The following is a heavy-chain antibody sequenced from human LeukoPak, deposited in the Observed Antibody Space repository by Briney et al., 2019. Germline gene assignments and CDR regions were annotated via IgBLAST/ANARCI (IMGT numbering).Heavy chain of an antibody. CDR1: GFSFSSYG. J-gene: IGHJ5*02. V-gene: IGHV3-33*01. CDR3: VGDQVDNVGWLT. CDR2: IWYDGSHK. D-gene: IGHD5-12*01. Sequence: GGSLRLSCAASGFSFSSYGMHWVRQAPGKGLEWVAVIWYDGSHKYYADSVKGRFIISRDNSKNTLYLQMNSLRAEDTAVYYCVGDQVDNVGWLTWGQGTRVTVSS.